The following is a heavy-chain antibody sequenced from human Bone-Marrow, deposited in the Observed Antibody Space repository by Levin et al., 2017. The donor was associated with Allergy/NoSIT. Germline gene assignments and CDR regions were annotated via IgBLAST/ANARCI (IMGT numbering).Heavy chain of an antibody. Sequence: SETLSLTCTVSGGSINSHYWNWIRQPPGKGLEWIGYIYYSGTTNYNPSLQSRVTISLDKSKTQFSLKVSSVTAADTAVYYCARGQWLPHDVFDIWGHGTMVTVFS. D-gene: IGHD6-19*01. CDR1: GGSINSHY. CDR2: IYYSGTT. J-gene: IGHJ3*02. V-gene: IGHV4-59*11. CDR3: ARGQWLPHDVFDI.